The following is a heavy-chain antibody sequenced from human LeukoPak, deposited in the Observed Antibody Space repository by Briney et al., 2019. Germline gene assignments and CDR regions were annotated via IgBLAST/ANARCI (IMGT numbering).Heavy chain of an antibody. Sequence: GGSLRLSCAASGFTFSSYAMTWVRQAPGKGLEWVSAISGSGGSTYYADSVKGRFTISRDNSKNTLYLQMNSLRAEDTAVYYCAKDHLYCSGGSCDFDYWGQGTLVTVSS. CDR1: GFTFSSYA. CDR3: AKDHLYCSGGSCDFDY. CDR2: ISGSGGST. J-gene: IGHJ4*02. V-gene: IGHV3-23*01. D-gene: IGHD2-15*01.